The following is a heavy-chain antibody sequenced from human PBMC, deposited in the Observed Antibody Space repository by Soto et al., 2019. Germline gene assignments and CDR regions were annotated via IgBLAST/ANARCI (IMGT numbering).Heavy chain of an antibody. Sequence: PSETLSLTCTVSGASISSYSWTWIRQPPGKGLEWIGYIYNTGSTSYNPSLRSRVTISVDTSKKQFSLKLSSVTAADTAVYYCARSHDSGDHGEYFPYCGLGTLVPVYS. CDR2: IYNTGST. D-gene: IGHD4-17*01. J-gene: IGHJ1*01. CDR3: ARSHDSGDHGEYFPY. CDR1: GASISSYS. V-gene: IGHV4-59*01.